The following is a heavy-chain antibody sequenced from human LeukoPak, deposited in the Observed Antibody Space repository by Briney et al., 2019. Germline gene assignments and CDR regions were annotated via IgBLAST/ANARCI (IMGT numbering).Heavy chain of an antibody. CDR3: ARDLPSRSIAALNY. CDR1: GFTVSDNY. CDR2: INTDGIST. Sequence: GGSLRLSCTASGFTVSDNYMTWVRQAPGKGLVWVSRINTDGISTAYADSVEGRFTISRDNAKNTMYLQMNSLRAEDTAVYYCARDLPSRSIAALNYWGQGTLVTVSS. V-gene: IGHV3-74*01. J-gene: IGHJ4*02. D-gene: IGHD6-6*01.